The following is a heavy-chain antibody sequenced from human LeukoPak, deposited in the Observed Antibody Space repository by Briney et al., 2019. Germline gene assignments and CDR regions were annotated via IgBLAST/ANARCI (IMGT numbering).Heavy chain of an antibody. D-gene: IGHD4-17*01. Sequence: SETLSLTCTVSGGSISSSYWSWIRQPPGKGLEWIGYIYYSGSTNYNPSLKSRVTISVDTTKNQFSLKLSAVTAADTAVYYCARERYGDIDYWGQGTLVTVSS. CDR2: IYYSGST. CDR1: GGSISSSY. J-gene: IGHJ4*02. V-gene: IGHV4-59*12. CDR3: ARERYGDIDY.